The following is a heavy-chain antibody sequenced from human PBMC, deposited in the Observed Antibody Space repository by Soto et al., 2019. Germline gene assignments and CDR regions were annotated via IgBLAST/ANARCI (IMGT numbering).Heavy chain of an antibody. J-gene: IGHJ6*02. Sequence: QVQLVQSGAEVKKPGSSVKVSCKASGGTFSSYAINWVRQAPGQGLEWMGGIIPIFGTANYAQKFQGRVTITADESTSTAYMELSSLRSDDTAVYYCARGEFYCSGGSCYRILYYYYGMDVWGQGTTVTVSS. CDR2: IIPIFGTA. V-gene: IGHV1-69*01. D-gene: IGHD2-15*01. CDR1: GGTFSSYA. CDR3: ARGEFYCSGGSCYRILYYYYGMDV.